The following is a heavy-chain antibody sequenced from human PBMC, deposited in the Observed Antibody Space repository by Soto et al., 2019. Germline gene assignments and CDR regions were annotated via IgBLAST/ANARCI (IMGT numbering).Heavy chain of an antibody. Sequence: SETLSLTCTVSGGSISSGDYYWSWIRHPPGKGLEWIGYIYYSGITYYNPSLKSRVTISVDTSKNQFSLKLSSVTAADTAVYYCARDYGDYGPEGYWGQGTLVTVSS. D-gene: IGHD4-17*01. CDR3: ARDYGDYGPEGY. J-gene: IGHJ4*02. CDR1: GGSISSGDYY. CDR2: IYYSGIT. V-gene: IGHV4-30-4*01.